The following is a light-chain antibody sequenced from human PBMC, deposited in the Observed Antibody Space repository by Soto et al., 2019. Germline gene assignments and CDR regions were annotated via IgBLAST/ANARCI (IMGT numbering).Light chain of an antibody. CDR2: AAS. Sequence: AIQMTQSPSSLSASVGDRVTITCRASHGVRNDLGWYKQKPGEAPKVLIYAASSLRSGVPSRFSGSASGTDFTLTISSLQPEDFATYYCVQDYNYPITFGQGTRLEIK. CDR3: VQDYNYPIT. J-gene: IGKJ5*01. V-gene: IGKV1-6*01. CDR1: HGVRND.